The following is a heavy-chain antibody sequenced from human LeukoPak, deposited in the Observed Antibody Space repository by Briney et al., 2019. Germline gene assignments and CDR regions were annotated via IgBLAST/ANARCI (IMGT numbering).Heavy chain of an antibody. D-gene: IGHD3-16*01. V-gene: IGHV3-48*04. CDR1: GFTIRGYA. J-gene: IGHJ6*02. CDR3: PRDPEGDGYYGMDV. CDR2: ILSTSTTI. Sequence: PGGSLRLSCAASGFTIRGYAMNWVRQAPGKGLEWVSYILSTSTTIFYAYSVKGRFTISRDNAKNSLFLQIIRLSAEDTALYYCPRDPEGDGYYGMDVLGQGTSVTVSS.